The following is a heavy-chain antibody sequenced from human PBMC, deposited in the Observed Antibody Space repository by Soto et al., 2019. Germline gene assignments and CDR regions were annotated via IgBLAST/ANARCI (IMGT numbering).Heavy chain of an antibody. CDR1: GGSISSYY. J-gene: IGHJ5*02. CDR3: ARERPDGARLDP. V-gene: IGHV4-59*12. CDR2: IYYSGST. D-gene: IGHD6-6*01. Sequence: SETLSLTCTVSGGSISSYYWSWIRQPPGKGLEWIGYIYYSGSTYYNPSLKSRVAISVDTSKNQFSLKLSSVTAADTAVYYCARERPDGARLDPWGQGTLVTVSS.